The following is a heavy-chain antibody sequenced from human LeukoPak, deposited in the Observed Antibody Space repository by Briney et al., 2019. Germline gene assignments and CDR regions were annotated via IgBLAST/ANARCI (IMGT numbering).Heavy chain of an antibody. CDR1: GFTFSSYA. CDR2: ISGSGGST. D-gene: IGHD6-6*01. CDR3: ARDPGMYSSSSGAFDI. Sequence: GGSLRLSCAASGFTFSSYAMSWVRQAPGKGLEWVSAISGSGGSTYYADSVKGRFTISRDNAKNSLYLQMNSLRAEDTAVYYCARDPGMYSSSSGAFDIWGQGTMVTVSS. J-gene: IGHJ3*02. V-gene: IGHV3-23*01.